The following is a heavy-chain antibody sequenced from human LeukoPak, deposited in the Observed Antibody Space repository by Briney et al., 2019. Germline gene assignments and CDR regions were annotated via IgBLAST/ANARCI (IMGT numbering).Heavy chain of an antibody. CDR2: ISSSSSYI. Sequence: KPGGSLRLSCAASGFTFSSYAVSWVRQAPGKGLEWVSSISSSSSYIYYADSVKGRFTISRDNAKNSLYLQMNSLRAEDTAVYYCARYFWSAAYYMDVWGKGTTVTVSS. J-gene: IGHJ6*03. V-gene: IGHV3-21*01. CDR1: GFTFSSYA. D-gene: IGHD3-3*01. CDR3: ARYFWSAAYYMDV.